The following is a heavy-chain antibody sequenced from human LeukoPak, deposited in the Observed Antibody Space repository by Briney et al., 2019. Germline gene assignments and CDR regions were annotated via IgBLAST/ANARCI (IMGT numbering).Heavy chain of an antibody. V-gene: IGHV3-48*03. CDR1: GFTFSSYE. D-gene: IGHD3-10*01. J-gene: IGHJ3*02. CDR3: ARETATTMVRGVLITSDAFDI. CDR2: ISSSGSTI. Sequence: GGSLRLSCAASGFTFSSYEMNWVRQAPGKGLEWVSYISSSGSTIYYADSVKGRFTISRDNAKNSLYLQMNSLRAEDTAVYYCARETATTMVRGVLITSDAFDIWGQGTMVTVSS.